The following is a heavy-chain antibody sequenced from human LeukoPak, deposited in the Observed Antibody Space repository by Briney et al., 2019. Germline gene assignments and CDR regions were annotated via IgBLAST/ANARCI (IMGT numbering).Heavy chain of an antibody. CDR3: AKDLRLARIAARPVPGGDY. CDR1: GFTFSGYA. Sequence: GGSLRLSCAASGFTFSGYAMSWVRQAPGKGLECVSAISGSGGSTYYADSVKGRFTISRDNSKNTLYLQMNSLRAEDTAVYYCAKDLRLARIAARPVPGGDYWGQGTLVTVSS. J-gene: IGHJ4*02. V-gene: IGHV3-23*01. D-gene: IGHD6-6*01. CDR2: ISGSGGST.